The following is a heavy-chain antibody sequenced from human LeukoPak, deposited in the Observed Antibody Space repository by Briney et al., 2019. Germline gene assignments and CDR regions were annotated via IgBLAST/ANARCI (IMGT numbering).Heavy chain of an antibody. CDR2: IYYSGST. J-gene: IGHJ3*01. CDR3: ARAPRTGAWDMITFGGVIVHGDAFDF. Sequence: SETLSLTCAVSGGSLISTTYYWGWIRQPPGKGLEWIGSIYYSGSTYYNPSLKSRVTVSVDMSKNQFSLQLSSVTAADTAVYYCARAPRTGAWDMITFGGVIVHGDAFDFWGQGTMVTVSS. D-gene: IGHD3-16*02. CDR1: GGSLISTTYY. V-gene: IGHV4-39*07.